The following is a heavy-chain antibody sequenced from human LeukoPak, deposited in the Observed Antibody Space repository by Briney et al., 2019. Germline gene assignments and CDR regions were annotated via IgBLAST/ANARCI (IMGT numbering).Heavy chain of an antibody. CDR2: IGSTCSDR. CDR1: GFLFDSSG. D-gene: IGHD1-14*01. J-gene: IGHJ4*02. V-gene: IGHV3-21*01. CDR3: ATETIGRHYDY. Sequence: PGGSLRLSCAASGFLFDSSGINWVRQAPGRGLEWVSSIGSTCSDRYYADSVKGRFTISRDNAKNSLYLQMNSLRVEDTAIYYCATETIGRHYDYWGQGTLLTVSS.